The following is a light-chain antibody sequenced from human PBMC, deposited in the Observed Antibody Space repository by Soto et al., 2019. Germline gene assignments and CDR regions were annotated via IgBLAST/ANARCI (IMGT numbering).Light chain of an antibody. Sequence: EIVLTQSPGTPSLSSGERATLSCRASQSVRSNYLAWYQQKPGQAPRLLIYGASSRATGIPDRFGGSGSGTDFTLTISRLEPEDFAVYYCQQYASSPLTFGGGTKVEIK. CDR3: QQYASSPLT. J-gene: IGKJ4*01. V-gene: IGKV3-20*01. CDR1: QSVRSNY. CDR2: GAS.